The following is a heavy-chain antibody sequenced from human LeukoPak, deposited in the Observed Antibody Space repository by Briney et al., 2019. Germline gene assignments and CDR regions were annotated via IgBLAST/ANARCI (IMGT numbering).Heavy chain of an antibody. CDR2: INHSGRT. CDR3: ARWWCSTSCHRRVFYSWFDP. Sequence: NSSEPLSLTCAVYGGSFSGYYWCWIHMPPEKRLERSGEINHSGRTNYNPSLKSRVTISADTSKNQFSLKLSSVTAADTAVYYCARWWCSTSCHRRVFYSWFDPWGQGSLLT. D-gene: IGHD2-2*01. J-gene: IGHJ5*02. CDR1: GGSFSGYY. V-gene: IGHV4-34*01.